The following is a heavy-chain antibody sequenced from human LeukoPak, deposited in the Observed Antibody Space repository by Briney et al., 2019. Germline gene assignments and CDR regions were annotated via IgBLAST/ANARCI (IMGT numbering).Heavy chain of an antibody. CDR2: INPSGGST. J-gene: IGHJ4*02. V-gene: IGHV1-46*01. CDR3: ARAAPMVRGVAYFDY. Sequence: ASVKVSCKASGYTFTSYYMHWVRQAPGQGLEWMGIINPSGGSTSYAQKFQGRVTMTRDTSTSTVYMELSSLRSEDTAVYYCARAAPMVRGVAYFDYWGQGTLVTVSS. CDR1: GYTFTSYY. D-gene: IGHD3-10*01.